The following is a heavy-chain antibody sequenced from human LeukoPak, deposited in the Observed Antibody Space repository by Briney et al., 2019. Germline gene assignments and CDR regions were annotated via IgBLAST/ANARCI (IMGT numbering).Heavy chain of an antibody. Sequence: GESLKISSRGSGYSFTSYWIGWVRQIPRKGREWMGIIYPGDSDTRYSPSFQGQVTISSDKSISTAYLQWSSLKASDTAMYYCARHQYGSLPRIDSWGQGTLVTVSS. D-gene: IGHD6-6*01. CDR3: ARHQYGSLPRIDS. CDR1: GYSFTSYW. CDR2: IYPGDSDT. J-gene: IGHJ4*02. V-gene: IGHV5-51*01.